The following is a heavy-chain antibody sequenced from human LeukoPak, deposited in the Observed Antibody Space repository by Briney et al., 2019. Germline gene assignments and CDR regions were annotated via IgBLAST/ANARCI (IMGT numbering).Heavy chain of an antibody. Sequence: SETLSLTCTVSGVSISSSSYYWGWIRQPPGKGLEWIGSIYYSGSTYYNPSLKSRVTISVDTSKNQFSLKLSSVTAADTAVYYCARRNYGSYYFDYWGQGTLVTVSS. V-gene: IGHV4-39*01. J-gene: IGHJ4*02. D-gene: IGHD3-10*01. CDR2: IYYSGST. CDR3: ARRNYGSYYFDY. CDR1: GVSISSSSYY.